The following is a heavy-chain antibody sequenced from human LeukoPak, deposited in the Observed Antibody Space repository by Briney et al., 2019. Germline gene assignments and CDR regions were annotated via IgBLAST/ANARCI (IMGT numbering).Heavy chain of an antibody. D-gene: IGHD2-2*01. CDR2: VIPIFGTA. CDR1: GGTFSSYA. J-gene: IGHJ5*02. V-gene: IGHV1-69*01. CDR3: ARESRGVPENNWFDP. Sequence: SVKVSCKASGGTFSSYAISWVRQAPGQGLEWMGGVIPIFGTANYAQKFQGRVTITADESTSTAYMELSSLRSEDTAVYYCARESRGVPENNWFDPWGQGTLVTVSS.